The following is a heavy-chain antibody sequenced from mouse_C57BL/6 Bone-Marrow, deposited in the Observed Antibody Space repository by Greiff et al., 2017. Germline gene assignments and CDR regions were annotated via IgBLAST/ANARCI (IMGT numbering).Heavy chain of an antibody. J-gene: IGHJ3*01. Sequence: VQLVESGAELVRPGASVKLSCKASGYTFTDYYINWVKQRPGQGLEWIARIYPGSGNTYYNEKFKGKATLTAEKSSSTAYMQLSSLTSEDSAVYFCAGHYDYDHLTFAYWGQGTLVTVSA. V-gene: IGHV1-76*01. CDR2: IYPGSGNT. D-gene: IGHD2-4*01. CDR3: AGHYDYDHLTFAY. CDR1: GYTFTDYY.